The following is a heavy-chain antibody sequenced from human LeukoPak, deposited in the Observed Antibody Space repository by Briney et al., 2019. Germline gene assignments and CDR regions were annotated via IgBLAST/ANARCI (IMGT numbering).Heavy chain of an antibody. CDR3: ASEDYDYVWGSYRQNYTDY. CDR2: IYYTGNT. Sequence: SETLSLTCTVSGGSISNYYWSWIRQSPGKGLEWIGYIYYTGNTNYSPSLESRVIISVDTSKNQFSLKLSSVTAADTAVYYCASEDYDYVWGSYRQNYTDYWGQGTLVTVSS. J-gene: IGHJ4*02. D-gene: IGHD3-16*02. V-gene: IGHV4-59*12. CDR1: GGSISNYY.